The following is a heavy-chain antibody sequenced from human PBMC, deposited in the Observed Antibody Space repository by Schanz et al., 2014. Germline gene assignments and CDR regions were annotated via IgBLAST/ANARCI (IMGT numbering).Heavy chain of an antibody. CDR3: ARDRRNADLDY. J-gene: IGHJ4*02. D-gene: IGHD1-1*01. V-gene: IGHV3-23*01. CDR1: GFSFSSYA. CDR2: MNESHSTI. Sequence: EVQLLESGGGLVEPGGSLRLSCAASGFSFSSYAMGWVRQARGKGLEWVSAMNESHSTIYYADSVRGRFTISRDNAENSLFLHMNSLRAEDTALYYCARDRRNADLDYWGQGTLVTVSS.